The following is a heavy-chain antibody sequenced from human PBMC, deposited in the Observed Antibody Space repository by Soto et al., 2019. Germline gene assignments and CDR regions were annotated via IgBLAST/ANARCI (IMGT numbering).Heavy chain of an antibody. CDR2: ITWNSGSR. Sequence: EVQLVESGGGLLQPARPLRLSCAAPGFTFDDYPMHGVRQAPGKGREWVSGITWNSGSRGYAESVKGRFTISRDNAKNSLYLQMNSLRTEDTALYYCAKSKGVLEILKTTVTTFLGHSHIWGQGTMVTVSS. CDR3: AKSKGVLEILKTTVTTFLGHSHI. D-gene: IGHD4-17*01. CDR1: GFTFDDYP. J-gene: IGHJ3*02. V-gene: IGHV3-9*01.